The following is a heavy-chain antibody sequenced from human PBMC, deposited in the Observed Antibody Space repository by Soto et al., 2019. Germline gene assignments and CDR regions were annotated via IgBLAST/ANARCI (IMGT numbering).Heavy chain of an antibody. CDR2: IYYSGST. CDR3: ASICISTRFSFDP. D-gene: IGHD2-2*01. J-gene: IGHJ5*02. Sequence: ASETLSLTCTVSGGSISSGDYYWSWIRQPPGKGLEWIGYIYYSGSTYYNPSLKSRVTISVDTSKNQFSLKLSSVTAADTAVYYCASICISTRFSFDPWGQGTLVTSPQ. CDR1: GGSISSGDYY. V-gene: IGHV4-30-4*01.